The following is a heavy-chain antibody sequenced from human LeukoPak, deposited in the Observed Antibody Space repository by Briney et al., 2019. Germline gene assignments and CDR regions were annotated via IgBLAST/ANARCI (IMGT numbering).Heavy chain of an antibody. J-gene: IGHJ4*02. V-gene: IGHV3-48*03. D-gene: IGHD1-14*01. Sequence: GGSLRLSCVTSGFTFNTYDMNWVRQAPGKGPEWVSYISASGSVTYYADSVKGRFTISRDNAKNSLYLQMNSLRPEDTALYYYTKDINPGGTDYWGPGTLVTVSS. CDR1: GFTFNTYD. CDR3: TKDINPGGTDY. CDR2: ISASGSVT.